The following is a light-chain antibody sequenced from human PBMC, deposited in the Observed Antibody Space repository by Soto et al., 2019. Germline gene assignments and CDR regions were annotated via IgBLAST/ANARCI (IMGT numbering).Light chain of an antibody. CDR3: QQYKAYSYT. V-gene: IGKV1-5*03. CDR2: KAP. Sequence: DIHMTQSPSTLSASVGDRVTITCRASQTINVWLAWYQQKPGKAPKLLISKAPSLERGVPSRFSGSGSGTEFTLTISSLQPDDFATYYCQQYKAYSYTFGQGTELVVK. J-gene: IGKJ2*01. CDR1: QTINVW.